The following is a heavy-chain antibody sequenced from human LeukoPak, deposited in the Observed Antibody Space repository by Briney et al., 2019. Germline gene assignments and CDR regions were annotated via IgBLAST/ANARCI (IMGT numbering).Heavy chain of an antibody. V-gene: IGHV4-39*01. D-gene: IGHD2-15*01. CDR1: GGSVSSSSYY. J-gene: IGHJ4*02. CDR2: VYYSGST. Sequence: SETLSLTCTVSGGSVSSSSYYWGWIRQPPGKGLEWIGSVYYSGSTYYNPSLKSRVTISVDTSKNQFSLKMSSVTAADTTLFYCARHRGGSSPSVFDSWGQGTLVTVSS. CDR3: ARHRGGSSPSVFDS.